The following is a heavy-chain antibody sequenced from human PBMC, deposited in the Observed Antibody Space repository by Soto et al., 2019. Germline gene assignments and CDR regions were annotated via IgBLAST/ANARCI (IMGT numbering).Heavy chain of an antibody. D-gene: IGHD3-10*01. CDR1: GYTFTNYG. CDR2: INVYNGNT. Sequence: QVQLVQSGGEVKKPGASVKVSCKASGYTFTNYGISWVRQAPGQGLEWMGWINVYNGNTKYAQKVQGRVTMTTDTSTSTAYMELRSLRSDDTAVYYCARGVGSGSYYNQYNWFDPWGQGTVVTVSS. V-gene: IGHV1-18*01. CDR3: ARGVGSGSYYNQYNWFDP. J-gene: IGHJ5*02.